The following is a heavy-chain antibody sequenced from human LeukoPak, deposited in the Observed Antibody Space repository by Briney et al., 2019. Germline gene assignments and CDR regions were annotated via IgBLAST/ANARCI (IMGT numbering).Heavy chain of an antibody. V-gene: IGHV3-21*01. Sequence: GGSLRLSCAASGFTFSSYSMNWVRQAPGKGLEWVSSISSSSYIYYADSVKGRFTISRDNAKNSLYLQMNSLRAEDTAVYYCARATLRGVMDVWGKGTTVTVSS. CDR1: GFTFSSYS. CDR2: ISSSSYI. J-gene: IGHJ6*04. D-gene: IGHD3-10*01. CDR3: ARATLRGVMDV.